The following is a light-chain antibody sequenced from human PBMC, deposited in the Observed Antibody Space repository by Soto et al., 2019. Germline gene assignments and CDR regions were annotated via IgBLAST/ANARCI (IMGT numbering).Light chain of an antibody. J-gene: IGKJ4*01. CDR2: DAS. Sequence: DIQMTQSPSSLSASVGDRVTITCQASQDIRNYLNWYQQKPGKAPKLLIYDASNLEQGVPSRIIGSGSGTYFTFIISSLQPEDVATYYCQHYDNLPLLTFGGGTKVEIK. CDR1: QDIRNY. V-gene: IGKV1-33*01. CDR3: QHYDNLPLLT.